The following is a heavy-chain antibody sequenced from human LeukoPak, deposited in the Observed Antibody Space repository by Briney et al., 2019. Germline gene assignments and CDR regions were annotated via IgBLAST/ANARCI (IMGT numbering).Heavy chain of an antibody. CDR3: ARELPSYYDFWSGYNRAFDY. J-gene: IGHJ4*02. Sequence: GGSLRLSCAASGFTFSSYWMHWVRQAPGKGLVWVSRINSDGSSTSYADSVKGRFTISRDNAKNTLYLQMNSLRAEDTAVYYCARELPSYYDFWSGYNRAFDYWGQGTLVTVSS. CDR2: INSDGSST. V-gene: IGHV3-74*01. D-gene: IGHD3-3*01. CDR1: GFTFSSYW.